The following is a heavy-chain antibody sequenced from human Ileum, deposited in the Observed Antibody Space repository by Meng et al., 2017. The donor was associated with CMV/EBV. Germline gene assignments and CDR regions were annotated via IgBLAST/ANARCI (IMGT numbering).Heavy chain of an antibody. CDR3: ARDSTVGGYYFDY. CDR2: ISYDGSDK. Sequence: GESLKISCTASGFTFSSYPIHWVRQAPGKGLEWVAIISYDGSDKKYADSVKGRFTISRDNSKNSLYLEMSSLRTEDTAIYYCARDSTVGGYYFDYWGQGTLVTVSS. V-gene: IGHV3-30-3*01. D-gene: IGHD2-15*01. CDR1: GFTFSSYP. J-gene: IGHJ4*02.